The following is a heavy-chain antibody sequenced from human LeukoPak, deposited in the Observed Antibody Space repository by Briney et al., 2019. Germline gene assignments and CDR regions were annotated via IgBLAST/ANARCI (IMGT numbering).Heavy chain of an antibody. CDR3: ARSAEEMVRGARGLDY. V-gene: IGHV6-1*01. Sequence: SQTLSLTCAISGDSVSSNSAAWNWIRQSPSRGLEWLGRTYYRSKWYNDYAVSVKSRITINPDTSKNQFSLQLNSVTPEDTAVYYCARSAEEMVRGARGLDYWGQGTLVTVSS. CDR2: TYYRSKWYN. D-gene: IGHD3-10*01. CDR1: GDSVSSNSAA. J-gene: IGHJ4*02.